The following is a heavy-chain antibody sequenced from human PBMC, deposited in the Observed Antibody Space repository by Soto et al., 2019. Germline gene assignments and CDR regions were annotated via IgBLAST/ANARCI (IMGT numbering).Heavy chain of an antibody. J-gene: IGHJ4*02. CDR2: INHSGST. Sequence: PSETLSLTCAVYGGSFSGYYWSWIRQPPGKGLEWIGEINHSGSTNYNPSLKSRVTISVDTSKNQFSLKLSSVTAADTAVYYCARFRPRDNLNLRYFDWSTPYWGQGTLVTVSS. D-gene: IGHD3-9*01. V-gene: IGHV4-34*01. CDR1: GGSFSGYY. CDR3: ARFRPRDNLNLRYFDWSTPY.